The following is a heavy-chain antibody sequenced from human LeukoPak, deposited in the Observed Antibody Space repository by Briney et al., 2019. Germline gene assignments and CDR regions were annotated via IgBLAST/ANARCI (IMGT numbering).Heavy chain of an antibody. Sequence: TLSLTCTVSGGSISSGDYYWSWIRQHPGKGLEWIGYIYYSGSTYYNPSLKSRVTISVDTSKNQFSLKLTSVTAADTAVYYCARSDTGSYNVDYWGQGTLVTVSS. D-gene: IGHD3-9*01. CDR1: GGSISSGDYY. CDR2: IYYSGST. J-gene: IGHJ4*02. CDR3: ARSDTGSYNVDY. V-gene: IGHV4-31*03.